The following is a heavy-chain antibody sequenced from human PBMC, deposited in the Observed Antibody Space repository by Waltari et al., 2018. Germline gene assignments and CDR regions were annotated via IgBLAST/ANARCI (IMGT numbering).Heavy chain of an antibody. CDR1: GDYITNTNYH. D-gene: IGHD3-9*01. Sequence: QLQLQESGPGLVKPSETLSLACTVSGDYITNTNYHWAWTRQPPGKGLQWIATIFFNGTSYYNPSLKSRVLISVDTSKNQCSLRWTSVTDADTAVYFCARRVGDVLTGWPEFFDYWGQGNMVIVSP. J-gene: IGHJ4*02. CDR2: IFFNGTS. V-gene: IGHV4-39*07. CDR3: ARRVGDVLTGWPEFFDY.